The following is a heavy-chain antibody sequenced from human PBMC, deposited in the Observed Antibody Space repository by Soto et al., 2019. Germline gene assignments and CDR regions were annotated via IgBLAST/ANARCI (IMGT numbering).Heavy chain of an antibody. CDR1: GGTFSTSG. D-gene: IGHD2-8*02. Sequence: QLQLEQSGAAVKMTGSSVKVSCKASGGTFSTSGFSWVRQAPGQGLEWMGGIIPILTTPYYAQDFQDRVTIVADECTSTVHMELTKLRSEDTAIYYCAASVGISPTGEDGMDVWGQGPTVTVS. V-gene: IGHV1-69*01. CDR2: IIPILTTP. J-gene: IGHJ6*02. CDR3: AASVGISPTGEDGMDV.